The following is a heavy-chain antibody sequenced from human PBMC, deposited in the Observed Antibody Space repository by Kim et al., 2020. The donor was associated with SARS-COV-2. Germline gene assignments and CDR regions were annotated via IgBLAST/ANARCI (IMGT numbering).Heavy chain of an antibody. CDR2: ISSSSSYT. CDR3: ARDSAEEVGVAGSIDY. CDR1: GFTFSDYY. J-gene: IGHJ4*02. Sequence: GGSLRLSCAASGFTFSDYYMSWIRQAPGKGLEWVSYISSSSSYTNYADSVKGRFTISRDNAKNSLYLQMNSLRAEDTAVYYCARDSAEEVGVAGSIDYWGQGTLVTVSS. V-gene: IGHV3-11*06. D-gene: IGHD6-19*01.